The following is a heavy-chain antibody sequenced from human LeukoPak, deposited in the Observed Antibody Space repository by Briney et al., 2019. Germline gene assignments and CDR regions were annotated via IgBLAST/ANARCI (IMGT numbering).Heavy chain of an antibody. CDR1: GFTFSSYA. V-gene: IGHV3-30-3*01. CDR2: ISYDGSNK. CDR3: ASNYYDSSGFLWCVDY. Sequence: GGSLRLSCAASGFTFSSYAMHWVRQAPGKGLEWVAVISYDGSNKYYADSVKGRFTISRDNSKNTLYLQMNSLRAEDTAVYYCASNYYDSSGFLWCVDYWGQGTLVTVSS. J-gene: IGHJ4*02. D-gene: IGHD3-22*01.